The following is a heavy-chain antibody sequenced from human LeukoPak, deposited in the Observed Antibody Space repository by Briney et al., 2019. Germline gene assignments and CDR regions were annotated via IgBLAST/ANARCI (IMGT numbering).Heavy chain of an antibody. V-gene: IGHV3-23*01. J-gene: IGHJ4*02. D-gene: IGHD2-2*01. CDR1: GFTFSSYG. Sequence: GGSLRLSCAASGFTFSSYGMSWVRQAQGKGLEWVSAISGSGGSTYYADSVKGRFTISRDNSKNTLYLQMNSLRAEDTAVYYCAKDRPRDIVVVPAALNYWGQGTLVTVSS. CDR3: AKDRPRDIVVVPAALNY. CDR2: ISGSGGST.